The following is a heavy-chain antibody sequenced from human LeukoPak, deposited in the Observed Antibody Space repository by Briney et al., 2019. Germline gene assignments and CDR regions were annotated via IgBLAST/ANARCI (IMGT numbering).Heavy chain of an antibody. D-gene: IGHD6-19*01. CDR1: GYSFTSYW. J-gene: IGHJ6*02. V-gene: IGHV1-8*02. Sequence: GESLKISCKGSGYSFTSYWIGWVRQATGQGLEWMGWMNPNSGNTGYAQKFQGRVTMTRNTSISTAYMELSSLRSEDTAVYYCARVSSIFSSGWYLDVWGQGTTVTVSS. CDR3: ARVSSIFSSGWYLDV. CDR2: MNPNSGNT.